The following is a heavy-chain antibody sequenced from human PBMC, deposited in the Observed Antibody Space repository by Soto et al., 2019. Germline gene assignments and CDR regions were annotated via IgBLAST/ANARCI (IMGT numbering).Heavy chain of an antibody. CDR2: LSGSGSST. D-gene: IGHD6-19*01. CDR3: AKAYSNGWYDY. V-gene: IGHV3-23*01. CDR1: GFTFSSYA. Sequence: GGSLRLSCAASGFTFSSYAMNWVRQAPGKGLEWVSSLSGSGSSTYYADPVKGRITISRDNSKNTLSLQMNSMRAEDTAVYYCAKAYSNGWYDYWGQGTLVTVSS. J-gene: IGHJ4*02.